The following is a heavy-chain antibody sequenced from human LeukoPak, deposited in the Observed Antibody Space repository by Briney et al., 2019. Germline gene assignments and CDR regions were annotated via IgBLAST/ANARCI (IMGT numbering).Heavy chain of an antibody. Sequence: GGSLRLSCAASGFTFSRHWMHWVRQAPGKGLVWVSRINEVGSYTSYVDSVKGRFTVSRDNAKNTLYLEVNSLRAEDTAVYYCVGELRHTAMDVWGQGTPVTVSS. J-gene: IGHJ6*02. CDR2: INEVGSYT. CDR1: GFTFSRHW. CDR3: VGELRHTAMDV. D-gene: IGHD5-18*01. V-gene: IGHV3-74*01.